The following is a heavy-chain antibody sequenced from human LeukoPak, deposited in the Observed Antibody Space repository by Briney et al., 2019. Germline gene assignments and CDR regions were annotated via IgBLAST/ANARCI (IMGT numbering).Heavy chain of an antibody. Sequence: SETLSLTCAVSGDSISYHNYYWDWIRQPPGKGLEWIGTVYYTGNTYYNPSLKSRVAISVDTSKNQFSLQLTSMPAADTAVYYCARLRAMAGHRGGFDFWGRGTMVTVPS. CDR1: GDSISYHNYY. CDR3: ARLRAMAGHRGGFDF. V-gene: IGHV4-39*01. J-gene: IGHJ3*01. CDR2: VYYTGNT. D-gene: IGHD6-19*01.